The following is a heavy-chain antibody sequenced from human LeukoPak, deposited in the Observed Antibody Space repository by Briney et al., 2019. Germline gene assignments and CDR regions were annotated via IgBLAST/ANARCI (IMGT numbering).Heavy chain of an antibody. Sequence: SQTLSLTCAISGDSVSSNSAAWNWIRQSPSRGLEWLGRTYYRSKWYYDYALSVKSRSTINPDTSENQFSLQLNSVTPDDTAVYYCARDGTWRLDYWGQGILATVSS. D-gene: IGHD2-15*01. CDR1: GDSVSSNSAA. J-gene: IGHJ4*02. CDR3: ARDGTWRLDY. V-gene: IGHV6-1*01. CDR2: TYYRSKWYY.